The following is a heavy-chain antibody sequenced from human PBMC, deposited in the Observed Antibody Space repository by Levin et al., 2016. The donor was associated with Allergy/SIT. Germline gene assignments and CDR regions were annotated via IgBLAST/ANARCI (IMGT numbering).Heavy chain of an antibody. Sequence: GESLKISCAASGFTFSSYEMNWVRQAPGKGLEWVSYISSSGSTIYYADSVKGRFTISRDNAKNSLYLQMNSLRAEDTAVYYCARETYSYGPKVIDYWGQGTLVTVSS. CDR1: GFTFSSYE. V-gene: IGHV3-48*03. CDR2: ISSSGSTI. J-gene: IGHJ4*02. CDR3: ARETYSYGPKVIDY. D-gene: IGHD5-18*01.